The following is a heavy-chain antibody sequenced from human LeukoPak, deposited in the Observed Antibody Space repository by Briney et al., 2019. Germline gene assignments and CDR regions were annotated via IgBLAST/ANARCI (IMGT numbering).Heavy chain of an antibody. D-gene: IGHD2-15*01. V-gene: IGHV3-48*03. CDR1: GFTFSSYE. Sequence: GGSLRLSCAASGFTFSSYEMNWVRRAPGKGLEWVSYISSSGSTIYYADSVKGRFTISRDNAKNSLYLQMNSLRAEDTAVYYCARDSFACSDGSCPFDYWGQGTLVTVSS. CDR3: ARDSFACSDGSCPFDY. CDR2: ISSSGSTI. J-gene: IGHJ4*02.